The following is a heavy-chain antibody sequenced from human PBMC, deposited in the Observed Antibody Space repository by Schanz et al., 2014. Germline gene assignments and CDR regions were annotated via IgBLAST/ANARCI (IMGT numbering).Heavy chain of an antibody. J-gene: IGHJ4*02. Sequence: QVQLVESGGGLVKPGGSLRLSCGVSGFTASSHSMNWVRQAPGKGLEWVAFVPFDGSQKFYADSVKGRFTISRDNAKNSLYLEMNSLRAEDTALYYCARDRRNADLDYWGQGTLXTVSS. CDR3: ARDRRNADLDY. D-gene: IGHD1-1*01. CDR2: VPFDGSQK. CDR1: GFTASSHS. V-gene: IGHV3-30*03.